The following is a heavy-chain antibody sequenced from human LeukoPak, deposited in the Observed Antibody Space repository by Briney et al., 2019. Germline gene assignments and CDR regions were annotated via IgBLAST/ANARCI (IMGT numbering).Heavy chain of an antibody. D-gene: IGHD3-10*01. J-gene: IGHJ4*02. CDR1: AGSFSGQA. Sequence: SVKVSCKASAGSFSGQAVTWVRQAPGQGPECLGRIIPIFGSTEYAQKFQGRVTITTDKSATTAYMELTGLTSDDTAVYYCARDHSYFGEYQVDYWGQGTLVTVSS. CDR2: IIPIFGST. V-gene: IGHV1-69*05. CDR3: ARDHSYFGEYQVDY.